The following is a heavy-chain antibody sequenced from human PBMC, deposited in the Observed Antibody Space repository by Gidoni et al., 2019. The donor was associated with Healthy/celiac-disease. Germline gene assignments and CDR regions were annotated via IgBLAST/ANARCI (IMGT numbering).Heavy chain of an antibody. CDR2: IKQDGSEK. V-gene: IGHV3-7*01. J-gene: IGHJ6*02. D-gene: IGHD2-15*01. CDR3: AREEVVVAATTSFDYYGMDV. Sequence: EVQLVESGGGLVQPGGSLRLFCAASGFTFSSYWMSWVRQAPGKGLEWVANIKQDGSEKYYVDSVKGRFTISRDNAKNSLYLQMNSLRAEDTAVYYCAREEVVVAATTSFDYYGMDVWGQGTTVTVSS. CDR1: GFTFSSYW.